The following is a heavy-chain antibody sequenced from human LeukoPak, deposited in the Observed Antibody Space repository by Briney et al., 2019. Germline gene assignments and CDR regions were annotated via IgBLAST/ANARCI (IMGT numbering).Heavy chain of an antibody. D-gene: IGHD2/OR15-2a*01. Sequence: PGGSLRLSCAASGFAFSGYSINWVRQAPGKGLEWVSSISSSSSYTYYADSVKGRFTISKDNAKNTVYLQMNNLRAEDTAVYYCVSFYETYWGRGTLVTVSS. V-gene: IGHV3-21*01. CDR3: VSFYETY. CDR1: GFAFSGYS. J-gene: IGHJ4*02. CDR2: ISSSSSYT.